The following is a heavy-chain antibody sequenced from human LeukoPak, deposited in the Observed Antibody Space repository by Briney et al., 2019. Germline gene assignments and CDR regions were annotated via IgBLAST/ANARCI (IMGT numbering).Heavy chain of an antibody. CDR2: INPKSGGT. CDR1: VYTFTAYY. V-gene: IGHV1-2*02. D-gene: IGHD6-19*01. J-gene: IGHJ5*02. CDR3: ARDLYSSGWDPWFDP. Sequence: ASVKVSCKASVYTFTAYYLHWVRQAPGQGPEWVGWINPKSGGTKYAPKFQGRVTMTRDTSITTAYMELSSLRSDDTAVYYCARDLYSSGWDPWFDPWGQGTLVTVSS.